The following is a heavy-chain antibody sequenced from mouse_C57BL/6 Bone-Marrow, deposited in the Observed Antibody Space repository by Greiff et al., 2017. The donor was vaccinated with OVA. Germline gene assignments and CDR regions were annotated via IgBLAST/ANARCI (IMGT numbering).Heavy chain of an antibody. Sequence: QVHVKQPGAELVKPGASVKLSCKASGYTFTSYWMHWVKQRPGQGLEWIGMIHPNSGSTNYNEKFKSKATLTVDKSSSTAYMQLSSLTSEDSAVYYCARRTAQAFYWYFDVWGTGTTVTVSS. D-gene: IGHD3-2*02. CDR3: ARRTAQAFYWYFDV. V-gene: IGHV1-64*01. J-gene: IGHJ1*03. CDR2: IHPNSGST. CDR1: GYTFTSYW.